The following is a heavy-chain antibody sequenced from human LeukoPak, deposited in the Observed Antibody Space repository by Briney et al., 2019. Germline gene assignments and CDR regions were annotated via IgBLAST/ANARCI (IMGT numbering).Heavy chain of an antibody. CDR2: INHSGST. J-gene: IGHJ6*02. V-gene: IGHV4-34*01. Sequence: SSETLSLTCAVYGGSFSGYCWSWIRQPPGKGLEWIGEINHSGSTNYNPSLKSRVTISVDTSKNQFSLKLSSVTAADTAVYYCASSAFGYYYYGMDVWGQGTTVTVSS. D-gene: IGHD3-10*01. CDR3: ASSAFGYYYYGMDV. CDR1: GGSFSGYC.